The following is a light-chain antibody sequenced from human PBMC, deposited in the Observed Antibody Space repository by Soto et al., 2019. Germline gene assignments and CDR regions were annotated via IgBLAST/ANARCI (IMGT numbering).Light chain of an antibody. CDR1: QTISSS. Sequence: DIQMTPSPSTLSASVVDRVTITCRASQTISSSLAWYQHKPGKAPKLLIFDASTLQTGVPSRFSGSGSGTEFTLTISSVQPDDFATYYCQQYKSYPLTFGGGTKVDIK. V-gene: IGKV1-5*01. J-gene: IGKJ4*01. CDR3: QQYKSYPLT. CDR2: DAS.